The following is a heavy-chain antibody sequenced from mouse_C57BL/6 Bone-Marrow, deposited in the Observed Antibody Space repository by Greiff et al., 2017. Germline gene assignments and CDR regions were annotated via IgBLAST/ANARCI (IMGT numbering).Heavy chain of an antibody. J-gene: IGHJ4*01. CDR1: GYTFTDYN. CDR2: INPNNGGT. V-gene: IGHV1-18*01. Sequence: EVQLVESGPELVKPGASVKIPCKASGYTFTDYNMDWVKQSHGKSLEWIGDINPNNGGTIYNQKFKGKATLTVDKSSSTAYMELRSLTSEDTAVYYCARRYGSSPYYYAMDYWGQGTSVTVSS. CDR3: ARRYGSSPYYYAMDY. D-gene: IGHD1-1*01.